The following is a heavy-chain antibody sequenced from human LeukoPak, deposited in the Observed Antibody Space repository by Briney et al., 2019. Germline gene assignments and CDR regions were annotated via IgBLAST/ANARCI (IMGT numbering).Heavy chain of an antibody. J-gene: IGHJ4*02. D-gene: IGHD6-19*01. CDR1: GGSIGSYY. V-gene: IGHV4-59*01. CDR3: ARDSPPTYSSGWYPLDY. CDR2: IYYTGST. Sequence: PSETLSLTCAVYGGSIGSYYWSWIRQPPGKGLEWIGYIYYTGSTDYNPSLKSRVTILVDRSKNQFSLKLSSLTAADTAVYYCARDSPPTYSSGWYPLDYWGQGTLVTVSS.